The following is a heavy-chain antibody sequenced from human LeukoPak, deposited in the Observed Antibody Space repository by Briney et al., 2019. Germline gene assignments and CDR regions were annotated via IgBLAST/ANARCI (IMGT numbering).Heavy chain of an antibody. CDR3: ARDLYSQY. J-gene: IGHJ4*02. D-gene: IGHD2-21*01. V-gene: IGHV3-7*01. Sequence: GGSLRLSCAASGFTFSAHWMSWVRQDPGKGLEWVANIKEDGSEKYYVDSVKGRFTISRDTAKNPLYLQMNSLRAEDTAVYYCARDLYSQYWGQGTLVTVSS. CDR2: IKEDGSEK. CDR1: GFTFSAHW.